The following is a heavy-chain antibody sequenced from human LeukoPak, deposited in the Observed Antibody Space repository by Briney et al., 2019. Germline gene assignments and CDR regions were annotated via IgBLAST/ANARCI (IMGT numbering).Heavy chain of an antibody. Sequence: ASVKVSCKASGYTFTSYAISWVRQAPGQGLEWMGWISAYNGNTNYAQKLQDRVTMTTDTSTSTAYMELRSLRSDDTAVYYCASALSGSYSDYFDYWGQGTLVHVSS. CDR1: GYTFTSYA. CDR3: ASALSGSYSDYFDY. D-gene: IGHD1-26*01. CDR2: ISAYNGNT. J-gene: IGHJ4*02. V-gene: IGHV1-18*01.